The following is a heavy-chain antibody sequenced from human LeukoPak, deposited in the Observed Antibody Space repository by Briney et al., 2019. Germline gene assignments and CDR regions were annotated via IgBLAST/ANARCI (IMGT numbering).Heavy chain of an antibody. CDR3: ARPPPTRIAGGSGAFDI. D-gene: IGHD6-13*01. V-gene: IGHV1-2*02. CDR1: GYTFTGYY. J-gene: IGHJ3*02. CDR2: INPNSGGT. Sequence: ASVKVSCTASGYTFTGYYMHWVRQAPGQGLEWMGWINPNSGGTIYAQKFQGRVTMTRDTSISTAYMELSRLRSDDTAVYYCARPPPTRIAGGSGAFDIWGQGTMVTVSS.